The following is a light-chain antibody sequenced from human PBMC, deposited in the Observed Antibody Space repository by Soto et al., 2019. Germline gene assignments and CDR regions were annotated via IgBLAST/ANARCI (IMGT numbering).Light chain of an antibody. Sequence: EIVMTQSPATLSMSPGERATLSCRASQGVSSNLAWYQQKPGQAPRLLIYGASTRATGIPARFSGSGSGTEFTLTISSLQSADFAVYYCQQYNNWPPYTFGQGTKLEMK. CDR3: QQYNNWPPYT. V-gene: IGKV3-15*01. CDR1: QGVSSN. CDR2: GAS. J-gene: IGKJ2*01.